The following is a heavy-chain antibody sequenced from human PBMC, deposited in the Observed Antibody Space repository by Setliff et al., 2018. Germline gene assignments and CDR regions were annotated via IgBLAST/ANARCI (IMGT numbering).Heavy chain of an antibody. CDR1: GYSFTDYW. CDR2: IYPGNADT. J-gene: IGHJ5*02. D-gene: IGHD2-8*02. CDR3: ARRGVGFFNWFDP. V-gene: IGHV5-51*01. Sequence: PGESLKISCKGSGYSFTDYWIAWVRQTPGKGLEWMGTIYPGNADTRYSPSFQGQVTISTDTSINTAFLQWNNLKASDTAVYYCARRGVGFFNWFDPWGQGTLVTVSS.